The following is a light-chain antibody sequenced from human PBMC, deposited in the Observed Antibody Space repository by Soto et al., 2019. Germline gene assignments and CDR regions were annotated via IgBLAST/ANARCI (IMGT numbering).Light chain of an antibody. J-gene: IGLJ3*02. CDR3: SSYAGSKNSV. V-gene: IGLV2-8*01. CDR1: SSDVGGYNY. CDR2: EVS. Sequence: QSALTRPPSASGSPGQSVTISCTGTSSDVGGYNYVSWYQQHPDKAPKLMIYEVSKRPSGVPDRFSGSKSGNTASLSVSGLQDEEEADYYCSSYAGSKNSVFGGGTQLTVL.